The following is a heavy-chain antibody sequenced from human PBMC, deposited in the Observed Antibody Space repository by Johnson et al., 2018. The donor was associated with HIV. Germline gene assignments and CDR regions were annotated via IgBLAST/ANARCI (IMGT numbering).Heavy chain of an antibody. CDR3: AKDLGGAYCGGDCYGPFDI. D-gene: IGHD2-21*02. CDR1: GFTFSSYA. Sequence: QVQLVESGGGVVQPGRSLRLSCAASGFTFSSYAMHWVRQAPGKGLEWVAVISYDGSNKYYTDSVKGRFTISSNNSKNTLSLQMNNLRTEDTAVYYCAKDLGGAYCGGDCYGPFDIWGQGTMVTVSS. CDR2: ISYDGSNK. J-gene: IGHJ3*02. V-gene: IGHV3-30*04.